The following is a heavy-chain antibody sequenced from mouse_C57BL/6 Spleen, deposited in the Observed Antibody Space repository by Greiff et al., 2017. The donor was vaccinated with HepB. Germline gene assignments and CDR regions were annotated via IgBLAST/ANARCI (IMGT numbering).Heavy chain of an antibody. CDR1: GFTFSDYY. V-gene: IGHV5-12*01. Sequence: EVKVVESGGGLVQPGGSLKLSCAASGFTFSDYYMYWVRQTPEKRLEWVAYISNGGGSTYYPDTVKGRFTISRDNAKNTLYLQMSRLKSEDTAMYYCARRVYYGNYFDYWGQGTTLTVSS. J-gene: IGHJ2*01. CDR3: ARRVYYGNYFDY. CDR2: ISNGGGST. D-gene: IGHD2-1*01.